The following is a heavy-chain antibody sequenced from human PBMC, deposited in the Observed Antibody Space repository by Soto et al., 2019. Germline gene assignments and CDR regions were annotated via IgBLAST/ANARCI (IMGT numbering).Heavy chain of an antibody. J-gene: IGHJ6*01. CDR3: ARTVVANPGYYYYYYGMDP. D-gene: IGHD5-12*01. CDR1: GFSLSTSGMC. Sequence: SGPTLVNPTQTLTLTCTFSGFSLSTSGMCVSWIRQPPGKALEWLARIDWDDDKYYSTSLKTRLTISKDTSKNQVVLTMTNMDPVDTATYYCARTVVANPGYYYYYYGMDPWGQGTLVTVSS. V-gene: IGHV2-70*11. CDR2: IDWDDDK.